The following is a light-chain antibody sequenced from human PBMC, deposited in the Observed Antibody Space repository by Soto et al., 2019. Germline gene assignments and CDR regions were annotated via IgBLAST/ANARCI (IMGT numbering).Light chain of an antibody. CDR1: QSVSSS. CDR3: QQRSGWLLT. Sequence: TQSPSTLSLSPGERATLSCRASQSVSSSLAWFQQKPGQPPRLLIYDASNRATGIPARFSGSGSGTDFTLTISSLEPEDFAVYYCQQRSGWLLTFGGGTKVQIK. J-gene: IGKJ4*01. V-gene: IGKV3-11*01. CDR2: DAS.